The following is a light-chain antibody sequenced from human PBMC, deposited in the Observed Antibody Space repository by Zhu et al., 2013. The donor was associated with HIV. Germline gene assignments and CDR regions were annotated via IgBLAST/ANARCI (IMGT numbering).Light chain of an antibody. Sequence: MTQSPATLSVSPGERATLSCRASQSVSSNLAWYQQKPGQAPRLLIYGASTRATGIPARFSGSGSGTEFTLTISSLQSEDFAVYYCQQYDNWPAGTFGRGTKLEIK. CDR1: QSVSSN. CDR3: QQYDNWPAGT. J-gene: IGKJ2*02. V-gene: IGKV3-15*01. CDR2: GAS.